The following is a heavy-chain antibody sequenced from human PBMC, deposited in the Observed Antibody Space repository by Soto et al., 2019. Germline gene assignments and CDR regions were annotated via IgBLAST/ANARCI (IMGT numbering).Heavy chain of an antibody. V-gene: IGHV1-8*01. CDR3: ARGYYDFWSGSLGYYYMDV. J-gene: IGHJ6*03. CDR2: MNPNSGNT. D-gene: IGHD3-3*01. CDR1: GYTFTSYD. Sequence: SVKVSCKASGYTFTSYDINWVRQATGQGLEWMGWMNPNSGNTGYAQKFQGRVTMTRNTSISTAYMELSSLKSEDTAVNYCARGYYDFWSGSLGYYYMDVWGKGTTVTVSS.